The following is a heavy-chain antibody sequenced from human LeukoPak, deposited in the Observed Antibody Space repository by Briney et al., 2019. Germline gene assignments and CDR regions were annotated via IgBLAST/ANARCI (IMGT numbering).Heavy chain of an antibody. V-gene: IGHV3-23*01. J-gene: IGHJ4*02. Sequence: PGGSLRLSXAPSGFTFNTYAMTWVRQTPGKGLEWVSAISASGGTTFYGDPVRGRFTVSRDNSKNTLYLQMNSLRAEDTAVYYCARLSLESSTSNWGQGTLVTVSS. D-gene: IGHD6-6*01. CDR2: ISASGGTT. CDR1: GFTFNTYA. CDR3: ARLSLESSTSN.